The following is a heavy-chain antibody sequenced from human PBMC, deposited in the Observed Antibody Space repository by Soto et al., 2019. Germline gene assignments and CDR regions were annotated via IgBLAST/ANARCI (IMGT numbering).Heavy chain of an antibody. CDR3: AREGPAPYYYYGMDV. Sequence: QVQLVQSRGEVKKPGASVKVSCKTSGYSFTTYGISWVRQAPGQGLKWMGWISGYNGNTNYAQKLKGRLTMTTDTSTSTAYMELRSLTSDDTAVYYCAREGPAPYYYYGMDVWGQGSTVTVSS. J-gene: IGHJ6*02. CDR2: ISGYNGNT. V-gene: IGHV1-18*01. CDR1: GYSFTTYG.